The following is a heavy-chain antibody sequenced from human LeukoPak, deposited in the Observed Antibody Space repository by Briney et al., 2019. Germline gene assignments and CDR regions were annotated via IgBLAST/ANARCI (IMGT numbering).Heavy chain of an antibody. CDR2: IYYSGST. D-gene: IGHD3-22*01. V-gene: IGHV4-59*01. Sequence: SETLSLTCAVSGGSISSYYWSWIRQPPGKGLEWIGYIYYSGSTNYNPSLKSRVTISVDTSKNQFSLKLSSVTAADTAVYYCARGYDSSGYSYYFDYWGQGTLVTVSS. J-gene: IGHJ4*02. CDR3: ARGYDSSGYSYYFDY. CDR1: GGSISSYY.